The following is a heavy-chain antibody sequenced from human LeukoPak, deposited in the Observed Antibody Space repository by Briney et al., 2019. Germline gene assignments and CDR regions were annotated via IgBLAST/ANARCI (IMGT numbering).Heavy chain of an antibody. CDR3: ARLPSGYSSGRPGGVNWFDP. J-gene: IGHJ5*02. D-gene: IGHD6-19*01. CDR1: GGTFSSYA. Sequence: GSSVKVSCKASGGTFSSYAISWVRQAPGQGLEWMGGIIPIFGTANYAQKFQGRVTITADESTSTAYMELSSLRSEDTAVYYCARLPSGYSSGRPGGVNWFDPWGQGTLVTVSS. V-gene: IGHV1-69*01. CDR2: IIPIFGTA.